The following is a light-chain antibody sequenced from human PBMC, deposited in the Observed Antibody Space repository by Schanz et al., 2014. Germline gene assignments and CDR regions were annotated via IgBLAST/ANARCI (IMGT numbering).Light chain of an antibody. CDR3: QRYGSSPLFT. V-gene: IGKV3-20*01. Sequence: EIVLTQSPGTLSLSPGERATLSCRASQSVSSNYLAWYQQKPGQAPTLLIYGASSRATGIPDRFSGSGSGTDFTLTISRLEPEDFAVYYCQRYGSSPLFTFGPGTKVDIK. CDR2: GAS. CDR1: QSVSSNY. J-gene: IGKJ3*01.